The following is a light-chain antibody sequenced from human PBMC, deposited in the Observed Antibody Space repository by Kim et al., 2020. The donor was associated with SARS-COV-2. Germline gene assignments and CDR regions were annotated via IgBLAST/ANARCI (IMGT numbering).Light chain of an antibody. CDR2: AAS. Sequence: SASVGDRVTITCRASQSISSYLNWYQQKPGTAPKLLIYAASSLQSWVPSRFSGSGSGTDFTLTISSLQPEDFATYYCQQSYSTLYTFGQGTKLEIK. CDR3: QQSYSTLYT. J-gene: IGKJ2*01. CDR1: QSISSY. V-gene: IGKV1-39*01.